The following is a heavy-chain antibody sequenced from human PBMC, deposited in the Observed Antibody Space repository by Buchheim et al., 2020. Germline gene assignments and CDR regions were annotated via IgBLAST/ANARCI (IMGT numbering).Heavy chain of an antibody. J-gene: IGHJ4*02. CDR3: ARDPGRYYSSTSCYPD. V-gene: IGHV4-30-4*01. CDR2: IYYSGST. Sequence: QVQLQESGPGLVKPSQTLSLTCTVSGGSISSGDYYWSWLRQPPGKGLEWIGYIYYSGSTYYNPSLKRRVTISVDKSKNQFSLKLSSVTAADTAVYYCARDPGRYYSSTSCYPDWGQGTL. D-gene: IGHD2-2*01. CDR1: GGSISSGDYY.